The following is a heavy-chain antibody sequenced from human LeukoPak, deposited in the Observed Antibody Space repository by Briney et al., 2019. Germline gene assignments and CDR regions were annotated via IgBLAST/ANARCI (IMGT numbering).Heavy chain of an antibody. D-gene: IGHD3-3*01. Sequence: PSQTLSLTCTVSGGSISSYYWNWIRQPPGKGLEWIGYIYYSGSTNYNPSLKSRVTILVDTSKNQFPLKLSSVTAADTAVYYCARGRYYDFGDYWGQGTLVTVSS. J-gene: IGHJ4*02. CDR1: GGSISSYY. CDR3: ARGRYYDFGDY. V-gene: IGHV4-59*01. CDR2: IYYSGST.